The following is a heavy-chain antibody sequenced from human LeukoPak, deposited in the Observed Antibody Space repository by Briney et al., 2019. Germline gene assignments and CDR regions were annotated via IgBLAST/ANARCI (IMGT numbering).Heavy chain of an antibody. CDR3: ARGRKTYYDSSGLNDY. J-gene: IGHJ4*02. Sequence: SKTLSLTCAVYGGSFSGYYWSWIRQPPGKGLEWIGEINHSGSTNYNPSLKSRVTISVDTSKNQFSLKLSSVTAADTAVYYCARGRKTYYDSSGLNDYWGQGTLVTVSS. V-gene: IGHV4-34*01. D-gene: IGHD3-22*01. CDR1: GGSFSGYY. CDR2: INHSGST.